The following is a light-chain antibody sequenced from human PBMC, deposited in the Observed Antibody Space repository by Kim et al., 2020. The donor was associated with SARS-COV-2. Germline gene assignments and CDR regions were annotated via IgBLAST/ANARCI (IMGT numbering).Light chain of an antibody. J-gene: IGLJ3*02. CDR3: QTWGPGIRV. CDR2: LNSDGSL. V-gene: IGLV4-69*01. CDR1: RGHRSYV. Sequence: ASVKVTGPPGRGHRSYVIAWNQQQTETGPRYWMKLNSDGSLSGGDGIPDRVSGSSSGAERYLTISSLQSEYEADYYCQTWGPGIRVFGGGTQLIVL.